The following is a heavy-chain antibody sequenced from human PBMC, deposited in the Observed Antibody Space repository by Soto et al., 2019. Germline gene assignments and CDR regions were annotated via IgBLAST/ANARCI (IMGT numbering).Heavy chain of an antibody. D-gene: IGHD6-19*01. V-gene: IGHV4-39*01. J-gene: IGHJ5*02. CDR2: IYYSGST. CDR1: GGSISRSSYY. CDR3: ARAIAVAATRWFDP. Sequence: SETLSLTCTVSGGSISRSSYYWGWIRQSPGKGLEWIGCIYYSGSTYYNPSLKSRVTISVDTSKNQFSLKLSSVTAADTAVYYCARAIAVAATRWFDPWGQGILVTVSS.